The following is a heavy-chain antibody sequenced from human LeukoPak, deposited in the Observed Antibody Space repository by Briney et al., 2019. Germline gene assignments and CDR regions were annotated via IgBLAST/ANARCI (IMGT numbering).Heavy chain of an antibody. CDR3: AGWRLVDCSGGSCYLDY. CDR2: IYYSGST. J-gene: IGHJ4*02. CDR1: GGSISSYY. V-gene: IGHV4-59*08. D-gene: IGHD2-15*01. Sequence: SETLSLTCTVSGGSISSYYWSWLRQPPGKGLEWIGYIYYSGSTNYNPSLMSRVTISVDTSKNQFSLMLSSVTAADTAVYYCAGWRLVDCSGGSCYLDYWGQGTLVTVSS.